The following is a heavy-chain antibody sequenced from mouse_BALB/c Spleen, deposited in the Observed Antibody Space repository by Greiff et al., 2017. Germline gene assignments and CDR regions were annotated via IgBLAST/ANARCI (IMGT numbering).Heavy chain of an antibody. CDR1: GYSFTSYY. CDR3: ARGRGNYGAMDY. J-gene: IGHJ4*01. D-gene: IGHD2-1*01. CDR2: IDPFNGGT. Sequence: QLQESGPELMKPGASVKISCKASGYSFTSYYMHWVKQSHGKSLEWIGYIDPFNGGTSYNQKFKGKATLTVDKSSSTAYMHLSSLTSEDSAVYYCARGRGNYGAMDYWGQGTSVTVSS. V-gene: IGHV1S135*01.